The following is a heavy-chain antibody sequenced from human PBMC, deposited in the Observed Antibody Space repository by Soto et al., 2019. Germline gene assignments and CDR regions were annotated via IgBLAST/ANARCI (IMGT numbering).Heavy chain of an antibody. V-gene: IGHV4-34*01. D-gene: IGHD3-9*01. CDR2: INHTGNT. CDR1: GGSFSGYY. CDR3: AVLDFLTPHHPDWIDF. Sequence: PSETLSLTCSVYGGSFSGYYWSWIRQPPGKGLEWIGEINHTGNTKYNPSLKRRVSISSDMSKSQFSLQLNSVTAADTAVYYCAVLDFLTPHHPDWIDFRGPGTLVNGFS. J-gene: IGHJ4*02.